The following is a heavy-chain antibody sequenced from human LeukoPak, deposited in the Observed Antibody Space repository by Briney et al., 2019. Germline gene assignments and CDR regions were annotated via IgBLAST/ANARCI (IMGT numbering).Heavy chain of an antibody. D-gene: IGHD6-19*01. Sequence: GGSLRLSCAASGFTFSSYGMHWVRQAPGKELEWVAVISYDGSNKYYADSVKGRFTISRDNSKNTLYLQMNSLRAEDTAVYYCAKDRVPNSSGWYGFDYWGQGTLVTVSS. V-gene: IGHV3-30*18. CDR1: GFTFSSYG. CDR3: AKDRVPNSSGWYGFDY. J-gene: IGHJ4*02. CDR2: ISYDGSNK.